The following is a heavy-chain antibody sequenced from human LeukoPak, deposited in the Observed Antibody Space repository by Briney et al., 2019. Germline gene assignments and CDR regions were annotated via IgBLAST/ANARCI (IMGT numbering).Heavy chain of an antibody. V-gene: IGHV1-69*13. D-gene: IGHD1-26*01. Sequence: SVKVSCKASGGTFSSYAISRVRQAPGQGLEWMGGIIPIFGTANYAQKFQGRVTITADESTSTAYMELSSLRSEDTAVYYCARHEEWELPMNDYWGQGTLVTVSS. CDR2: IIPIFGTA. CDR3: ARHEEWELPMNDY. J-gene: IGHJ4*02. CDR1: GGTFSSYA.